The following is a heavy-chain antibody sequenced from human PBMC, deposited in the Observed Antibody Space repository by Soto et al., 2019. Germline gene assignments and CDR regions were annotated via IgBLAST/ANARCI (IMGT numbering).Heavy chain of an antibody. CDR2: TYYSGST. J-gene: IGHJ5*02. CDR3: ARQLGFCSSTSCYGYYVP. CDR1: GASISSYY. V-gene: IGHV4-59*08. Sequence: SETLCLTCTVSGASISSYYWSWIRQPPGKGLEWIGYTYYSGSTNYNPSLKSRATISVDTSKNQFSLKLSSVTAADTAVYYCARQLGFCSSTSCYGYYVPWGQGTLVTVS. D-gene: IGHD2-2*01.